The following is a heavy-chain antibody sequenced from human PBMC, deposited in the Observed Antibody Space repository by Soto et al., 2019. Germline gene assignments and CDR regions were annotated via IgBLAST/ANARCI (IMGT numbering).Heavy chain of an antibody. CDR1: GDSISSGDYS. CDR3: ARHDGFSSGWIFDY. D-gene: IGHD6-19*01. CDR2: IYQSGNT. J-gene: IGHJ4*01. V-gene: IGHV4-30-2*03. Sequence: SETLSLTCAVSGDSISSGDYSWSWVRQPPGKGLEWIGYIYQSGNTYYNPSLKSRVTVSADTSKDQLSLKLTSVTAADTAVYYCARHDGFSSGWIFDYWGHGTLVTVSS.